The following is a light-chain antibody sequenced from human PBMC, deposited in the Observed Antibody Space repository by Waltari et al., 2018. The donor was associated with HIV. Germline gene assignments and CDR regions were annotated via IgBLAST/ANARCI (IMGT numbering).Light chain of an antibody. CDR2: GAS. Sequence: EIVMTQSPATLSVSPGERATLSCRASQSVSSNLAWYQQRPGQAPRLLNYGASTRATGVPARFSGSGSGTEFTLTISSLQSEDFAVYYCQQYNNWPPIFTFGPGTKVDIK. J-gene: IGKJ3*01. CDR3: QQYNNWPPIFT. V-gene: IGKV3-15*01. CDR1: QSVSSN.